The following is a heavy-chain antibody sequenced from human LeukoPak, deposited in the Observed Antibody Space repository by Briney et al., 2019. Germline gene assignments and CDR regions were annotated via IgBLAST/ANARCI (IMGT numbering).Heavy chain of an antibody. V-gene: IGHV4-39*01. CDR2: IYYSGSI. Sequence: SETLSLTCSVSGDFISNGAYYWGWIRQPPGKGLEWIGSIYYSGSIFCNSSLESRITMSVDTSKNQFYLNLRSVTAADTAVYYCARLCQVTSCARSEYWGQGALVTVSS. J-gene: IGHJ4*02. D-gene: IGHD2-21*02. CDR3: ARLCQVTSCARSEY. CDR1: GDFISNGAYY.